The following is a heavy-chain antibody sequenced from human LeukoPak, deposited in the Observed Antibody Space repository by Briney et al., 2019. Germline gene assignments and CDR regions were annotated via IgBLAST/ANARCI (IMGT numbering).Heavy chain of an antibody. Sequence: ASVKVSCKASGYTFTSYDINWVRQATGQGLEWMGWMNPNSGNTGYAQKFQGRVTMTRNTSISTAYMELSSLRSEDTAAYYCARGYEDDFWSGYYRVVFGDYYYGMDVWGQGTTVTVSS. J-gene: IGHJ6*02. D-gene: IGHD3-3*01. V-gene: IGHV1-8*01. CDR2: MNPNSGNT. CDR3: ARGYEDDFWSGYYRVVFGDYYYGMDV. CDR1: GYTFTSYD.